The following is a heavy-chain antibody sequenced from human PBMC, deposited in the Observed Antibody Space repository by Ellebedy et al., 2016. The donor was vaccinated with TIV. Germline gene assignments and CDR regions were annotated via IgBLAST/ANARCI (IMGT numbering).Heavy chain of an antibody. CDR1: GFTFGAYA. CDR3: TRADVVVVPAVTWFFHY. J-gene: IGHJ4*02. CDR2: IRSKAYGGTI. V-gene: IGHV3-49*03. Sequence: GESLKISCATSGFTFGAYAMSWFRQAPGKGLEWVGFIRSKAYGGTIEYAASVKGRFTISRDDSKSIAYLQMSSLKIEDTAVYYCTRADVVVVPAVTWFFHYWGQGTLVTVSS. D-gene: IGHD2-2*01.